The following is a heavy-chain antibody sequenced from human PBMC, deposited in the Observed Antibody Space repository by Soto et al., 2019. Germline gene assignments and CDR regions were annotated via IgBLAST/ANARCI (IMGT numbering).Heavy chain of an antibody. CDR2: IVPIFGPD. J-gene: IGHJ4*02. D-gene: IGHD6-19*01. Sequence: QVRLVQSGPEVMKPGFSVKVSCKASGDTFTTSAISWVRQAPGQGLEWMGGIVPIFGPDKYAPKFQGRVTISADESTNTFYMELSSLKSEDTAVYYCARGLEYPTGWHYFDYWGQGTLVTVSS. CDR3: ARGLEYPTGWHYFDY. V-gene: IGHV1-69*01. CDR1: GDTFTTSA.